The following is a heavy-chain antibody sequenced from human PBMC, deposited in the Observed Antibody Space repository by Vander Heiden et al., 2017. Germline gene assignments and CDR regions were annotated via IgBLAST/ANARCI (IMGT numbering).Heavy chain of an antibody. CDR1: GYTFTGYY. V-gene: IGHV1-2*02. CDR2: INPNSGGT. J-gene: IGHJ4*02. Sequence: QVQLVQSGAEVKKPGASVKVSCTASGYTFTGYYMHWVRQAPGQGLEWMGWINPNSGGTNYAQKLQGRVTMTRDTSISTADMERSRMRSEETAVYYCAIVFVCRQGVTAPYAYWGQGTLVTVSS. CDR3: AIVFVCRQGVTAPYAY. D-gene: IGHD2-21*02.